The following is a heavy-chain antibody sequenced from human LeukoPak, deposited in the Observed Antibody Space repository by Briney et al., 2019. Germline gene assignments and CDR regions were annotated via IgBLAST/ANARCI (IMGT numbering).Heavy chain of an antibody. CDR3: AKDNSGDFWSGDAFDI. CDR2: ISYDGSNI. D-gene: IGHD3-3*01. Sequence: GGPQSLSCTASGFTFSSYGMHWVRQAPGKGLEWVAVISYDGSNIYYADSVKGRFTISRDNSKNALYLQMNSLRAEDTAVYYCAKDNSGDFWSGDAFDIWGQGTMVTVSS. V-gene: IGHV3-30*18. CDR1: GFTFSSYG. J-gene: IGHJ3*02.